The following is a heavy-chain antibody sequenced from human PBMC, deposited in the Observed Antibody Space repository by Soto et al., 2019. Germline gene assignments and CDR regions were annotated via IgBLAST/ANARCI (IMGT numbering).Heavy chain of an antibody. CDR1: GGSFSGYY. CDR3: ARGQKGYSSSWYVD. V-gene: IGHV4-34*01. Sequence: QVQLQQWGAGLLKPSETLSLTCAVYGGSFSGYYWCWIRQPPGKGLEWIGEINHVGGTNYNPSLKSRLNISVDTSKNQFSLKVNSVTAADTAVYYCARGQKGYSSSWYVDWGQGTPVTVSS. CDR2: INHVGGT. J-gene: IGHJ4*02. D-gene: IGHD6-13*01.